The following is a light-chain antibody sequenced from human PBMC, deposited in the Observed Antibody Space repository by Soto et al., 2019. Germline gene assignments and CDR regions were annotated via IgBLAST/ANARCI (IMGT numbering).Light chain of an antibody. Sequence: QSALTQPRSVSGSPGQSVTISCTGTSSDVGGYNYVSWYQLHPGKTPKLIIYDVTKRPSGVPDRFSGSKSGNTASLTISGLQAEDEADYSCCSYVDNYTVVFGTGTKVTVL. CDR3: CSYVDNYTVV. CDR2: DVT. V-gene: IGLV2-11*01. J-gene: IGLJ1*01. CDR1: SSDVGGYNY.